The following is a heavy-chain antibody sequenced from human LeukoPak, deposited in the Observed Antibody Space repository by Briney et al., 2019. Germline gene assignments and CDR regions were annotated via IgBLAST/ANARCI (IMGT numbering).Heavy chain of an antibody. V-gene: IGHV4-34*01. D-gene: IGHD5-24*01. Sequence: PSETLSLTCAVYGGSFSGYYWSWIRQPPGKGLEWIGEINHSGSTNYNPSLKSRVTISVDTSKNQFSLKLSSVTAADTAVYYCARGGLGDGYNHWGQGTLVTVSP. CDR1: GGSFSGYY. J-gene: IGHJ4*02. CDR3: ARGGLGDGYNH. CDR2: INHSGST.